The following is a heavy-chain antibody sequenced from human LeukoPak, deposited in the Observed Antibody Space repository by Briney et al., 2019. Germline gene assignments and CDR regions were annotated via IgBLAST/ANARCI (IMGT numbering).Heavy chain of an antibody. CDR3: ASLVILTGYPLDDY. D-gene: IGHD3-9*01. Sequence: PGRSLRLSCAASGFTFSSYAMHWVRQAPGKGLEWVAVISYDGSNKYYADSVKGRFTISRDNSKNTLYLQMNSLRAEDTAVYYCASLVILTGYPLDDYWGQGTLVTVSS. CDR2: ISYDGSNK. J-gene: IGHJ4*02. CDR1: GFTFSSYA. V-gene: IGHV3-30*04.